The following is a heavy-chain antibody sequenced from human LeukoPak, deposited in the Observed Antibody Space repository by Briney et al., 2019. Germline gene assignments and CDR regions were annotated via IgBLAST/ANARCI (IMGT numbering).Heavy chain of an antibody. J-gene: IGHJ4*02. CDR2: IYTSGST. CDR1: SGSISSYY. CDR3: ARDTARAAYSSSYYFDH. D-gene: IGHD6-6*01. Sequence: SETLSLTCTVSSGSISSYYWSWIRQPAGKGLEWIVRIYTSGSTNYNPSLKSRVTMSVDTSKNQFSLKLRSVTAADTGVYYCARDTARAAYSSSYYFDHWGQGTLVTVSS. V-gene: IGHV4-4*07.